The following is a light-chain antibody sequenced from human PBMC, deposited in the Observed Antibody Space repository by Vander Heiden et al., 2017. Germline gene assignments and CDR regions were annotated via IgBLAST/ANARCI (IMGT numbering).Light chain of an antibody. CDR2: DAS. J-gene: IGKJ1*01. Sequence: EIVLTQSPATLYLSPGERATLSCRASQSVSSYLACYQQKPGQAPRLLIYDASNRATGIPARFSGSGSGTDFTLTISSLEPEDFAVYYCQQRSNWPRTFGQGTKVEIK. CDR3: QQRSNWPRT. V-gene: IGKV3-11*01. CDR1: QSVSSY.